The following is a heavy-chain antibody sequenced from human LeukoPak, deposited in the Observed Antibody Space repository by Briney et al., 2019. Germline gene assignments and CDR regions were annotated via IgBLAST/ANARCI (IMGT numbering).Heavy chain of an antibody. V-gene: IGHV1-3*01. Sequence: ASVKVSCKASGYTFTTYAIHWVRQAPGRSPEWMGRINAGNGDAKYSQNFHDRITITRDTSASTAYMELSSLRSEDTAVYYCARPREKYYYDSRRGNAFDIWGQGTMVTVSS. D-gene: IGHD3-22*01. CDR3: ARPREKYYYDSRRGNAFDI. CDR1: GYTFTTYA. CDR2: INAGNGDA. J-gene: IGHJ3*02.